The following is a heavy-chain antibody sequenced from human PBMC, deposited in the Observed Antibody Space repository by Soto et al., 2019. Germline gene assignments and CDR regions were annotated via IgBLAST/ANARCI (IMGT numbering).Heavy chain of an antibody. D-gene: IGHD2-2*01. CDR1: GYSFTSYW. CDR3: ARRHLGYCSSTSCYHGMDV. V-gene: IGHV5-10-1*01. J-gene: IGHJ6*02. CDR2: IDPSGSYT. Sequence: GESLKISCKGSGYSFTSYWISWVRQMPGKGLEWMGRIDPSGSYTNYSPSFQGHVTISADKSISTAYLQWSSLKASDTAMYYCARRHLGYCSSTSCYHGMDVWGQGTTVTVSS.